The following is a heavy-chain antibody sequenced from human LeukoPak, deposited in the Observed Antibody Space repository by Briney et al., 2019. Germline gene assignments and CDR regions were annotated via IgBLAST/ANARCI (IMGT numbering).Heavy chain of an antibody. CDR1: GFTFSSYD. J-gene: IGHJ4*02. V-gene: IGHV3-23*01. CDR2: ITSRAAGT. D-gene: IGHD1-1*01. CDR3: GKGGVSTTGIDY. Sequence: PGGSLRLSCAASGFTFSSYDMTWVRHSPGKGLEWVSSITSRAAGTYYAVSVKGRFTISRDNSKNTLYLQMNSLRAEDTAVYYCGKGGVSTTGIDYWGQGTLVTVSS.